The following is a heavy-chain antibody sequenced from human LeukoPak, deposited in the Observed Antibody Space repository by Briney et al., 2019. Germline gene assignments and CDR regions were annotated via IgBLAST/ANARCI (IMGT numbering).Heavy chain of an antibody. Sequence: SETLSLTCTVSGGSISSYYWSWIRQPPGNGLEWFGYIYYSGSTNYNPSLKSRVTISVDTSNTQFSLKLSSVTAADTALYYCARGARWDPFDYWGQGTLVTVSS. J-gene: IGHJ4*02. CDR2: IYYSGST. CDR3: ARGARWDPFDY. D-gene: IGHD1-26*01. CDR1: GGSISSYY. V-gene: IGHV4-59*01.